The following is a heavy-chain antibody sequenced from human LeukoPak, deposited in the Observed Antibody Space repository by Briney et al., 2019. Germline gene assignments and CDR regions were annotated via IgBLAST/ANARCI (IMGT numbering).Heavy chain of an antibody. J-gene: IGHJ3*01. CDR3: ARRFDL. Sequence: PGGSLRLSCAASGVAFSSYEMTCVRQAPGKGLEWLSYINHSGTTIYYADSVMGRFTISRDDAKNSLFLQMNSLRDEDTAVYYCARRFDLWGPGTLVTVSS. V-gene: IGHV3-48*03. CDR1: GVAFSSYE. CDR2: INHSGTTI.